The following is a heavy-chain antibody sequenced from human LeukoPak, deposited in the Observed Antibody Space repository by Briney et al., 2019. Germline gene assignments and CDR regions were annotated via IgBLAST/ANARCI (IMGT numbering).Heavy chain of an antibody. D-gene: IGHD2-8*01. CDR2: IKDDGSEK. J-gene: IGHJ4*02. CDR3: TTGHGVCLY. Sequence: GGSLRLSCAASGFTFSNYWMSWVRQAPGKGLEWVANIKDDGSEKYYVDSMKGRFTISRDNAKNSLYLQMNSLKTEDTAVYYCTTGHGVCLYWGQGTLVTVSS. CDR1: GFTFSNYW. V-gene: IGHV3-7*03.